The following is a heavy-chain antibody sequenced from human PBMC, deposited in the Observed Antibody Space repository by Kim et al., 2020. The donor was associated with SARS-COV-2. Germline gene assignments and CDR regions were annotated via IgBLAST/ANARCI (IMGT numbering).Heavy chain of an antibody. V-gene: IGHV3-21*01. J-gene: IGHJ4*02. Sequence: VKGRLTISRDNAKNSLYLQMNSLRAEDTAVYYCARDWDYYDSSGYYPNFDYWGQGTLVTVSS. CDR3: ARDWDYYDSSGYYPNFDY. D-gene: IGHD3-22*01.